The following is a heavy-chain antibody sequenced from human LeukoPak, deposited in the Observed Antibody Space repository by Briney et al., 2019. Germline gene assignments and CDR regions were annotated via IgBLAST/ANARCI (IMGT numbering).Heavy chain of an antibody. CDR3: ARDWNEYYFDY. V-gene: IGHV3-30*04. J-gene: IGHJ4*02. CDR2: ISYDGSNK. CDR1: GFTFSSYA. Sequence: GRSLRLSCAASGFTFSSYATHWVRQAPGKGLEWVAVISYDGSNKYYADPVKGRFTISRDNSKNTLYLQMNSLRAEDTAVYYCARDWNEYYFDYWGQGTLVTVSS. D-gene: IGHD1-1*01.